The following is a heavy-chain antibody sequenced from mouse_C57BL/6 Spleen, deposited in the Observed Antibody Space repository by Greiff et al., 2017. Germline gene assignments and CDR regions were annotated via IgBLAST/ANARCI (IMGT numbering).Heavy chain of an antibody. CDR1: GFNIKNTY. Sequence: EVQLHQSVAELVRPGASVKLSCTASGFNIKNTYMHWVKQRPEQGLEWIGRIDPANGNTKYAPKFQGKATITADTSSNTAYLQLSSLTSEDTAIYYCASYYYGGSLAWFAYWGQGTLVTVSA. D-gene: IGHD1-1*01. CDR2: IDPANGNT. CDR3: ASYYYGGSLAWFAY. J-gene: IGHJ3*01. V-gene: IGHV14-3*01.